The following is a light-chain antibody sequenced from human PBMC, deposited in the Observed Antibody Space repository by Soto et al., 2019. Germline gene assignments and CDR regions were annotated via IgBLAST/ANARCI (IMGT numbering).Light chain of an antibody. V-gene: IGKV3-11*01. CDR2: DPS. CDR1: QRVSSY. Sequence: EIVLTQSPATLSLSPGERATLSCRASQRVSSYLAWYQQKPGQAPRLLIYDPSNMATVIPARFSGSGSGTGFTLIIRSLEPEDFAVYYCQQRSNWPPITFGQGTRLEIK. J-gene: IGKJ5*01. CDR3: QQRSNWPPIT.